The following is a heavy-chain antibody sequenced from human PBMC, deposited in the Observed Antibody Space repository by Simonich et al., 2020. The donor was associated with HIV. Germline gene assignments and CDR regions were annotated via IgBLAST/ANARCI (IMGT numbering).Heavy chain of an antibody. V-gene: IGHV3-9*03. Sequence: EVQLVESGGGLVQPGRSLRLSCAASGFTFDDYDMHWVRQARGKGLGGVSGISWNSGSIGYADSVKGRFTISRDNAKNSLYLQMNSLRAEDMALYYCAKDRYSSSSGSFDYWGQGTLVTVSS. CDR1: GFTFDDYD. J-gene: IGHJ4*02. CDR2: ISWNSGSI. D-gene: IGHD6-6*01. CDR3: AKDRYSSSSGSFDY.